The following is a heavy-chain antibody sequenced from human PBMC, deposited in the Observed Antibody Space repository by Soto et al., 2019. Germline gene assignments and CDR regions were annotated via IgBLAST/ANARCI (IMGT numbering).Heavy chain of an antibody. V-gene: IGHV1-69*06. CDR2: IIPIVTTP. CDR1: GGTFSSYA. J-gene: IGHJ6*02. Sequence: QVRLVQSGAEVKKPGSSVKVSCEASGGTFSSYAVTWVRQAPGQGLEWMGGIIPIVTTPNYAQKFQGRLTISADKSTSTSYMELSSLRSDDTGVYYCARVGYNFSSRYHYSGMDVWGQGTTVIVSS. D-gene: IGHD3-3*01. CDR3: ARVGYNFSSRYHYSGMDV.